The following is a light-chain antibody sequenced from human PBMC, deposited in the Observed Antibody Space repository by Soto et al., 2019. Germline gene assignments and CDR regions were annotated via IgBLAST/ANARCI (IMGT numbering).Light chain of an antibody. J-gene: IGKJ1*01. CDR1: QTVSKW. V-gene: IGKV1-5*01. CDR3: QQYDSCST. CDR2: DVS. Sequence: DIQMTQSPSTLAASVGDRVTITCRASQTVSKWMAWYQQKPGRAPKLLIYDVSSLESGVPSRFSGSGSGTEFTLTISSLHPDDSATYFCQQYDSCSTFGQGTKVDIK.